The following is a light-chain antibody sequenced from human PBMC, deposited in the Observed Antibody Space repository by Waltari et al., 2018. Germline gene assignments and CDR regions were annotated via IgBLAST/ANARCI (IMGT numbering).Light chain of an antibody. CDR1: QRVSRA. CDR3: QHYLRLPVT. V-gene: IGKV3-20*01. J-gene: IGKJ1*01. Sequence: EIVLTQSPGTLSLSLGERATVSCRASQRVSRALAWYQQKPGQAPRLLIYGASTRATGIPDRFSVSGAGTDFSLTISRLEPDDFAVYYCQHYLRLPVTFGQGTTVEI. CDR2: GAS.